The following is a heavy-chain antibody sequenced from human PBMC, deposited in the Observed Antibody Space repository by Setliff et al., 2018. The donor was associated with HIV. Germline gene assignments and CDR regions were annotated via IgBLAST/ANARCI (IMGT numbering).Heavy chain of an antibody. J-gene: IGHJ4*02. D-gene: IGHD3-16*01. CDR2: IYTSGST. V-gene: IGHV4-4*07. CDR3: ARTPSRGGFDY. CDR1: GGSISSFY. Sequence: SETLSLTCTVSGGSISSFYWSWIRQPAGKGLEWIGRIYTSGSTNYNPSLKSRVTISLDRSKNQFSLKLSSVTAADTAVYYCARTPSRGGFDYWGQGTLVTVSS.